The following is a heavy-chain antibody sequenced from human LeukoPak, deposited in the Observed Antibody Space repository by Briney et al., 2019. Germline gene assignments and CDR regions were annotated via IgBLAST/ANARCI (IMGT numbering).Heavy chain of an antibody. CDR2: VNESGGT. CDR3: ARERSSEAFDY. CDR1: IDSFSNYH. V-gene: IGHV4-34*01. D-gene: IGHD3-10*01. Sequence: SGTLSLTCAVYIDSFSNYHWNWVRQTPAKGMEWIGEVNESGGTNISPSLRSRVILSVDTSKNQFSLKLISVTVADTAVYYCARERSSEAFDYWGQGTLVTVSS. J-gene: IGHJ4*02.